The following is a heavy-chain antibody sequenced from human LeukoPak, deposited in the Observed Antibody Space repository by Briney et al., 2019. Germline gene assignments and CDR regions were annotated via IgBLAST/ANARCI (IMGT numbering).Heavy chain of an antibody. V-gene: IGHV4-34*01. CDR3: AGQGRSDAFDI. Sequence: PSETLSLTCTVSGGSISSYYWSWIRQPPGKGLEWIGEINHSGSTNYNPSLKSRVTISVDTSKNQFSLKLSSVTAADTAVYYCAGQGRSDAFDIWGQGTMVTVSS. J-gene: IGHJ3*02. CDR1: GGSISSYY. CDR2: INHSGST.